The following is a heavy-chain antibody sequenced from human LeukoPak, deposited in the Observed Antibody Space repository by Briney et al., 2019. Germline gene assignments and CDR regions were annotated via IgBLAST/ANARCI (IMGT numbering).Heavy chain of an antibody. Sequence: PSETLSLTCTVSGGSISSYYWSWIRQPPGKGLEWIGYIYYSGSTNYNPSLKSRVTISVDTSKNQFSLKLSSVTAADTAVYYCARHAPEYSGSYYFAFDIWGQGTMVTVSS. J-gene: IGHJ3*02. V-gene: IGHV4-59*08. D-gene: IGHD1-26*01. CDR3: ARHAPEYSGSYYFAFDI. CDR2: IYYSGST. CDR1: GGSISSYY.